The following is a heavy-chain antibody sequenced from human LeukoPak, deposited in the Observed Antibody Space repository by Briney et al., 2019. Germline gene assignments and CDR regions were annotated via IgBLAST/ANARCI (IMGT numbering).Heavy chain of an antibody. V-gene: IGHV4-4*07. CDR1: GGSISSYY. CDR2: IYTSGST. J-gene: IGHJ4*02. CDR3: ARHGQRYDYVWGSYRPVTFFDY. D-gene: IGHD3-16*02. Sequence: PSETLSLTCTVSGGSISSYYWSWIRQPAGKGLEWIGRIYTSGSTNYNPSLKSRVTMSVDTSKNQFSLKLSSVTAADTAVYYCARHGQRYDYVWGSYRPVTFFDYWGQGTLVTVSS.